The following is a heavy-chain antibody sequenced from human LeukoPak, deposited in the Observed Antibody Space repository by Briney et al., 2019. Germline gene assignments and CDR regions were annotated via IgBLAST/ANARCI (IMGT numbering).Heavy chain of an antibody. CDR2: FDPEDGET. D-gene: IGHD3-10*01. CDR3: ATLLWFGDLFGWFDP. Sequence: GASVKVSCKVSGYTLTELSMHWVRQAPGKGLEWMGGFDPEDGETIYAKKFQGRVTMTEDTSTDTAYMELSSLRSEDTAVYYCATLLWFGDLFGWFDPWGQGTLVTVSS. V-gene: IGHV1-24*01. J-gene: IGHJ5*02. CDR1: GYTLTELS.